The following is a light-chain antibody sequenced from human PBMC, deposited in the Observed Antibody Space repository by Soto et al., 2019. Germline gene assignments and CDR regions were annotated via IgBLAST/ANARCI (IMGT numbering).Light chain of an antibody. CDR2: DAS. Sequence: DIQMAQSPSTLSASVGERVTITCRASQNIDSWLAWYQHKPGKAAKVLIYDASSLEPGVPSRFSGSGSGTDFALTISSRRPDDIATYYCQQCNTLPLTFGQGTKVEIK. CDR3: QQCNTLPLT. CDR1: QNIDSW. J-gene: IGKJ1*01. V-gene: IGKV1-5*01.